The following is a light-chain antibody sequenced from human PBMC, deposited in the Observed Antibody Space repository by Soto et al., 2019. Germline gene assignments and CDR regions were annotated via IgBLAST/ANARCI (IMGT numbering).Light chain of an antibody. CDR3: QQYGNLLWT. V-gene: IGKV3-20*01. CDR2: GAS. Sequence: IVLTQSPATLSLSPGERATLSCRASQSVSSYLAWYQQKPGQAPRLLIYGASIRATGIPDRFSGSGSGTDFTLTISRLESEDFAVYYCQQYGNLLWTFGQGTKVDIK. CDR1: QSVSSY. J-gene: IGKJ1*01.